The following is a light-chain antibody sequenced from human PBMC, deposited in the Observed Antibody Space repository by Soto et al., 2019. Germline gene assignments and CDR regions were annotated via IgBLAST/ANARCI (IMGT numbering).Light chain of an antibody. J-gene: IGKJ1*01. CDR2: DAS. Sequence: DIQMTQSPSTLSASVGDRVTITCRASQSISTWLAWYQQRPGKAPKLLIFDASSLESGVPSRFSGSGSGTEFTLTISSPQSDDFATYFCQQYNTYSKTFGQGTKVDNQ. V-gene: IGKV1-5*01. CDR1: QSISTW. CDR3: QQYNTYSKT.